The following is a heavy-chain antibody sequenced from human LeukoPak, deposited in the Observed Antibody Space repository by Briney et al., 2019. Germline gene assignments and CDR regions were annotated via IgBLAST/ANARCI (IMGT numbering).Heavy chain of an antibody. CDR3: AKEGGNHGPSNAFDI. CDR1: GFTFSSYG. Sequence: QPGRSVRLSCGASGFTFSSYGMHGVRQAPGKGLEWVAVILYDGSYKDYTDSVKGRFTISRDSSKNTLYLQMNSLRAGDTAVYYCAKEGGNHGPSNAFDIWGQGTMVTVSS. J-gene: IGHJ3*02. CDR2: ILYDGSYK. D-gene: IGHD6-25*01. V-gene: IGHV3-30*18.